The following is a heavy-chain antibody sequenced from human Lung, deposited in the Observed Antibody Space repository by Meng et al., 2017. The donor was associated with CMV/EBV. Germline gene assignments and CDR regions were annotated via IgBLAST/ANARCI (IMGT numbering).Heavy chain of an antibody. CDR2: IYPADSNT. Sequence: KVSCKGSAYTFSTYWLGWVRQLPGRGLEWMGLIYPADSNTTYSPSFRGHVTISADKSISTAYLQWIGLRASDTAIYYCARKRGYFFDYWGHGTPVIVSS. J-gene: IGHJ4*01. D-gene: IGHD3-10*01. CDR3: ARKRGYFFDY. CDR1: AYTFSTYW. V-gene: IGHV5-51*01.